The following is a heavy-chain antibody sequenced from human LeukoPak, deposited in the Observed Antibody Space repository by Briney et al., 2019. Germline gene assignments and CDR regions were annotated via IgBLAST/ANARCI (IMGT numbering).Heavy chain of an antibody. J-gene: IGHJ4*02. CDR2: ISGSGGST. CDR3: AKDGKGRITMVRGVINPAYDY. V-gene: IGHV3-23*01. Sequence: GGSLRLSCAASGFTFSSYAMSWVRQAPGKGLEWVSAISGSGGSTYYADSVKGRFTISRDNSKNTPYLQMNSLRAEDTAVYYCAKDGKGRITMVRGVINPAYDYWGQGTLVTVSS. CDR1: GFTFSSYA. D-gene: IGHD3-10*01.